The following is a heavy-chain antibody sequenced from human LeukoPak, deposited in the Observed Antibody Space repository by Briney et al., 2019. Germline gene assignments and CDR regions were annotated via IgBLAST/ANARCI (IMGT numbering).Heavy chain of an antibody. CDR1: GGSFSGYY. CDR2: IKQEGSEK. J-gene: IGHJ6*02. Sequence: ETLSLTCAVYGGSFSGYYWSWIRQPPGKGLEWVANIKQEGSEKYYVDSVKGRFTISRDNAKNSLYLQMNSLRAEDTAVYYCARDQGYCSGGSCYYYYGMDVWGQGTTVTVSS. V-gene: IGHV3-7*03. D-gene: IGHD2-15*01. CDR3: ARDQGYCSGGSCYYYYGMDV.